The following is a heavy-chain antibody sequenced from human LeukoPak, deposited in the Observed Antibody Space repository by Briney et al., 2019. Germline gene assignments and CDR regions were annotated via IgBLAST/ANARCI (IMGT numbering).Heavy chain of an antibody. V-gene: IGHV1-2*02. Sequence: GASVKVSCKASGYTFTGYYMHWVRQAPGQGLEWMGWINPNSGGTNYAQKFQGRVIMTRDTSISTAYMELSRLRSDDTAVYYCARGTYGDLPHFDYWGQGTLVTVSS. CDR2: INPNSGGT. D-gene: IGHD4-17*01. CDR3: ARGTYGDLPHFDY. CDR1: GYTFTGYY. J-gene: IGHJ4*02.